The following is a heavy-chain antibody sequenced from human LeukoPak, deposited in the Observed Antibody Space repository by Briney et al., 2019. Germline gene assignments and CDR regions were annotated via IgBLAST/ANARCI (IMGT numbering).Heavy chain of an antibody. CDR3: AHSTEEQWLTPFDY. V-gene: IGHV2-5*01. D-gene: IGHD6-19*01. J-gene: IGHJ4*02. Sequence: SGPTLANPTQTLTLTCTFSGFSLSTSGVGVGWIRQPPGKALEWLSLIYWNDDKRYSPALKSRITITKDNSKNQVVLTMTNMDPVDTATYYCAHSTEEQWLTPFDYWGQGTLVTVSS. CDR1: GFSLSTSGVG. CDR2: IYWNDDK.